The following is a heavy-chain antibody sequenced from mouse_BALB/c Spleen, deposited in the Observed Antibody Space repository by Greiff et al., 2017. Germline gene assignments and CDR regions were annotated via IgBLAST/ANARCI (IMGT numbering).Heavy chain of an antibody. Sequence: VQLHQSGAELAKPGASVKMSCKASGYTFTSYWMHWVKQRPGQGLEWIGYINPSTGYTEYNQKFKDKATLTADKSSSTAYMQLSSLTSEDSAVYYCAIEGCAMDYWGQGTSVTVSS. V-gene: IGHV1-7*01. CDR3: AIEGCAMDY. D-gene: IGHD3-3*01. CDR2: INPSTGYT. CDR1: GYTFTSYW. J-gene: IGHJ4*01.